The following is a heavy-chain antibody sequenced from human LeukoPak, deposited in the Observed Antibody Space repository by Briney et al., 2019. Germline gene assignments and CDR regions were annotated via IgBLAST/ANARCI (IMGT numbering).Heavy chain of an antibody. CDR2: ISWDGGST. D-gene: IGHD3-10*01. V-gene: IGHV3-43D*03. CDR1: GFTFDDYA. CDR3: AKDIVGGSLGEFYYYYGMDV. Sequence: GGSLRLSCAASGFTFDDYAMHWVRQAPGKGLEWVSLISWDGGSTYYADSVKGRFTISRDNSKNSLYLQMNSLRAEDTALYYCAKDIVGGSLGEFYYYYGMDVWGQGTTVTVSS. J-gene: IGHJ6*02.